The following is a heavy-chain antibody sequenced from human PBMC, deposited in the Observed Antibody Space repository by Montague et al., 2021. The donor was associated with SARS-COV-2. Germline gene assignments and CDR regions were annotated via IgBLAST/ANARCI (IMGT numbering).Heavy chain of an antibody. D-gene: IGHD2-21*01. Sequence: GSLRLSCAASGFTFDDYAMHWVRQVPGKGLQWVSLITRDGTTTSYADSVKGRFFVSRDNRKGSLYLQMNSLTTDDTAVYYCAHIVVVVASVLDEVFDLWGQGTLVTVSS. CDR1: GFTFDDYA. J-gene: IGHJ3*01. CDR3: AHIVVVVASVLDEVFDL. CDR2: ITRDGTTT. V-gene: IGHV3-43*02.